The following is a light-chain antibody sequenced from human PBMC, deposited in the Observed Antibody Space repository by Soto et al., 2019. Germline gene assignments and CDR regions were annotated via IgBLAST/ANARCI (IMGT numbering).Light chain of an antibody. Sequence: EIVMTQSPATLSVSPGERATFSCRARQSVSSDLAWYQQKLGQAPRLLIYGASTRAIGIPARFSGSGSGTEFLLTISSLQSEDFAFDYCQQYENWPLSFGGGTQVEIK. CDR3: QQYENWPLS. CDR2: GAS. V-gene: IGKV3-15*01. J-gene: IGKJ4*01. CDR1: QSVSSD.